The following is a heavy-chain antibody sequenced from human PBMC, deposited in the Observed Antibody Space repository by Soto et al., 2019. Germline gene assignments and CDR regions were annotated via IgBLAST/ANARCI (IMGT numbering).Heavy chain of an antibody. V-gene: IGHV1-69*13. Sequence: ASVKVSCKASGGTFSSYAISWVRQAPGQGLEWMGGIIPIFGTANYAQKFQGRVTITSDESTSTAYMELSSLRSEDTAVYYCARSGGGYYDSSGYFDYWGQGTLVTVSS. CDR3: ARSGGGYYDSSGYFDY. CDR2: IIPIFGTA. J-gene: IGHJ4*02. D-gene: IGHD3-22*01. CDR1: GGTFSSYA.